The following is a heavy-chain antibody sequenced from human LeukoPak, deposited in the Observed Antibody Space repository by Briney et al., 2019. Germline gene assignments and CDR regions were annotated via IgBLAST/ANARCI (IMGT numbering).Heavy chain of an antibody. Sequence: PGGPLRLSCAASGFTFSNYEMNWVRQAPGKGLEWVSYISSSGGSIFYADSVKGRFTISRDNSKNTLYLQMNSLRAEDTAVYYCARETFAVTYYDFWSGYYYWGQGTLVTVSS. D-gene: IGHD3-3*01. J-gene: IGHJ4*02. CDR1: GFTFSNYE. CDR3: ARETFAVTYYDFWSGYYY. V-gene: IGHV3-48*03. CDR2: ISSSGGSI.